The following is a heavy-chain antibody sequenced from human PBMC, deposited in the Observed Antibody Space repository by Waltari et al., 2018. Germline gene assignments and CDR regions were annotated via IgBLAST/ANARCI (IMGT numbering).Heavy chain of an antibody. Sequence: EVQLLESGGGLVQHGGFLSLSCTDSGYKFSSNAMSWVRLAPGKGLEWGTAISSSGGSTYYADSVKGRFTSSRDNSKNTLYLQMNSLRAEDTAVYYCAKGQRWGQGTLVTVSS. CDR2: ISSSGGST. CDR3: AKGQR. J-gene: IGHJ4*02. CDR1: GYKFSSNA. V-gene: IGHV3-23*01.